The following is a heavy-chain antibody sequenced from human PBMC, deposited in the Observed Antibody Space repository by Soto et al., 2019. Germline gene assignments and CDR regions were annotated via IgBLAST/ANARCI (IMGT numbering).Heavy chain of an antibody. CDR1: GFTFSSYS. Sequence: EVQLVESGGGLVQPGGSLRLSCAASGFTFSSYSMNWVRQAPGKGLEWVSYISSSSSTIYYADSVKGRFTISRDNAKNSLYLQMNSLRAEDTAVYYCARGRIVVVPAAMSSYWYFDLWGRGTLVTVSS. V-gene: IGHV3-48*01. J-gene: IGHJ2*01. CDR3: ARGRIVVVPAAMSSYWYFDL. CDR2: ISSSSSTI. D-gene: IGHD2-2*01.